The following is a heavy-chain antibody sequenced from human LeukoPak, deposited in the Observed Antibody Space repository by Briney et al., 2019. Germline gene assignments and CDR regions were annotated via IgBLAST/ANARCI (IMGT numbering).Heavy chain of an antibody. CDR2: IIPIFGTA. V-gene: IGHV1-69*13. Sequence: SVKVSCKASGGTSSSYAISWVRQAPGQGLEWMGGIIPIFGTANYAQKFRGRVTITADESTSTAYMELSSLRSEDTAVYYCASYSPPGPLDYWGQGTLITVSS. D-gene: IGHD2-21*01. CDR3: ASYSPPGPLDY. J-gene: IGHJ4*02. CDR1: GGTSSSYA.